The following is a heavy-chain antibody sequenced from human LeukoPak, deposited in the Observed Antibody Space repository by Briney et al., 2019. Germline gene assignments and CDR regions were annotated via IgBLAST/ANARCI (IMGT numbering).Heavy chain of an antibody. CDR1: GFTFSAYW. CDR2: IDNDGSNV. Sequence: GALRLSCAASGFTFSAYWMYLVRQTPGKGLVSVSRIDNDGSNVWYADSVKGRFTFSRDNAMNTLYLQMNSLRVEDTAVYYCARGGYGLDYWGRGIPVTVSS. V-gene: IGHV3-74*01. J-gene: IGHJ4*02. D-gene: IGHD5-12*01. CDR3: ARGGYGLDY.